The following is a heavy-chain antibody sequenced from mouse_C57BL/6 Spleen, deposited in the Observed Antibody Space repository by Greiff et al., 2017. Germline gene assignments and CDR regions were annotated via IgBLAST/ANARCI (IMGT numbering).Heavy chain of an antibody. Sequence: VQLQQSGPVLVKPGASVKMSCKASGYTFTDYYMNWVKQSHGKSLEWIGVINPYDGGTSYNQKFKGKATLTVDKSSSTAYMELNSLTSEDSAVYYCARAAQAIYYYAMDYWGQGTSVTVSS. V-gene: IGHV1-19*01. J-gene: IGHJ4*01. CDR3: ARAAQAIYYYAMDY. CDR1: GYTFTDYY. CDR2: INPYDGGT. D-gene: IGHD3-2*02.